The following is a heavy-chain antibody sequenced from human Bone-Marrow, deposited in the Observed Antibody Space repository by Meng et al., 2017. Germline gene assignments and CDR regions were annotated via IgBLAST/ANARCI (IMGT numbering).Heavy chain of an antibody. CDR3: AKGGPTSGWYFFDY. Sequence: GESLKISCAASGFTFSSYAMHWVRQAPGRGLEWVSSITGSGSSTYYADSVKGRFTISRDNSKSTLYLEMNSLRVEDTAVYYCAKGGPTSGWYFFDYWGQGGLVTVSS. CDR1: GFTFSSYA. J-gene: IGHJ4*02. D-gene: IGHD6-19*01. CDR2: ITGSGSST. V-gene: IGHV3-23*01.